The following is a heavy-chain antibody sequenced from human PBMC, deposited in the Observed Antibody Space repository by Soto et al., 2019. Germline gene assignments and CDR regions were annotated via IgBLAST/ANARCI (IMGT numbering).Heavy chain of an antibody. J-gene: IGHJ4*02. Sequence: GASVKVSCKASGYTFTSYGISWVRQAPGQGLEWMGWISAYNGNTNYAQKLQGRVTMTTDTSTSTAYMELRSLRSDDTAVYYCARIGPGYYDSSGYYYQYFDYWGQGTLVTASS. D-gene: IGHD3-22*01. CDR1: GYTFTSYG. CDR3: ARIGPGYYDSSGYYYQYFDY. V-gene: IGHV1-18*01. CDR2: ISAYNGNT.